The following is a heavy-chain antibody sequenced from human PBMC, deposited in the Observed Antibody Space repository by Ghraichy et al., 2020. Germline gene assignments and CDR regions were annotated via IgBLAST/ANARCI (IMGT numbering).Heavy chain of an antibody. CDR3: AKEMDTRGWYSADY. CDR1: GFTFSNYA. CDR2: IRGSGVNT. Sequence: GGSLRLSCAASGFTFSNYAMSWLRQPPGKGLEWVSAIRGSGVNTYNADSGKGRFTVSRDNSKNSLYLQMNSLRAEDTAVYYCAKEMDTRGWYSADYWGQGTLVAVAS. D-gene: IGHD6-19*01. V-gene: IGHV3-23*01. J-gene: IGHJ4*02.